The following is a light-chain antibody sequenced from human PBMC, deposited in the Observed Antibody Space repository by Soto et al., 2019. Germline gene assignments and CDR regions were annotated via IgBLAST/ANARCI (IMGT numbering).Light chain of an antibody. CDR2: DAS. CDR1: QGISRS. Sequence: DIQMTQSPSSLSASVGDRVTITCQARQGISRSLNWFQQKPGKAPKLLLYDASNLETGGPSRFSGSGSGTNFTFTVSRLQPEDIATYYCQQSDKLPLTFGGGTKVEIK. V-gene: IGKV1-33*01. CDR3: QQSDKLPLT. J-gene: IGKJ4*01.